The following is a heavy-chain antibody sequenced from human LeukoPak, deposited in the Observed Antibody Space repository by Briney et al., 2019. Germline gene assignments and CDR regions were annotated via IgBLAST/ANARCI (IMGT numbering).Heavy chain of an antibody. CDR1: GFTFSSYP. D-gene: IGHD3-10*01. V-gene: IGHV3-23*01. J-gene: IGHJ4*02. Sequence: GGSLRLSCAASGFTFSSYPMNWVRQATGKGLEWISSINDRGGSTYYADSVKGRFTISRDNSRNTVYLQMNSLRAEDTAVYSCAKYTSGTSYRGLDQWGQGTLVTVSS. CDR3: AKYTSGTSYRGLDQ. CDR2: INDRGGST.